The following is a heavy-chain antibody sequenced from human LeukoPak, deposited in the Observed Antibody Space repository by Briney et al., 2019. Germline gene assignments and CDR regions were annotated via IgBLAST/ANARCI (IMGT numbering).Heavy chain of an antibody. D-gene: IGHD1-26*01. CDR1: GFTFSTYV. CDR2: IRYDGSNK. CDR3: AKGHSGSYYGEVDY. V-gene: IGHV3-30*02. Sequence: GGSLRLSCAAAGFTFSTYVMHWVRHAPGKGLEWVAFIRYDGSNKYYADSVKGRFTISRDNSKNTLYLQMNSLRAEDTAVYYCAKGHSGSYYGEVDYWGQGTLVTVSS. J-gene: IGHJ4*02.